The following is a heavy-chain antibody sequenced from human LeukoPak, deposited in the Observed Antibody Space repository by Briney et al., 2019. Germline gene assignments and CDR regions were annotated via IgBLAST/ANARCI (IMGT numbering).Heavy chain of an antibody. D-gene: IGHD1-26*01. CDR1: GFTFSNHA. J-gene: IGHJ4*02. Sequence: GGSLRLSCVASGFTFSNHAMTWVRQAPGKGLEWVAVISYDGSNKYYADSVKGRFTISRDNSKNTLYLQMNSLRAEDTALYYCARGENFLSGTYQRAFDNWGQGTLVTVSS. CDR2: ISYDGSNK. V-gene: IGHV3-30*03. CDR3: ARGENFLSGTYQRAFDN.